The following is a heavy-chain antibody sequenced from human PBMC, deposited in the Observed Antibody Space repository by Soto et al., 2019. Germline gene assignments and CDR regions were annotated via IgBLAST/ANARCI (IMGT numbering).Heavy chain of an antibody. CDR2: IYTGGST. J-gene: IGHJ4*02. CDR1: GFIVSSNY. Sequence: PGGSLRLSCAASGFIVSSNYMSWVRQAPGKGLEWVSFIYTGGSTYYADSVKGRFTISRDNSKNTLYLQMNSLRAEDTAVYYCARGPWGGATPLDYWCQGT. V-gene: IGHV3-66*01. CDR3: ARGPWGGATPLDY. D-gene: IGHD1-26*01.